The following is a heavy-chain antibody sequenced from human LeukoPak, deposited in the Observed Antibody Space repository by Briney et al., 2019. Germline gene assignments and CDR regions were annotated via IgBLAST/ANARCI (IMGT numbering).Heavy chain of an antibody. J-gene: IGHJ5*02. CDR1: GGSMSSYY. CDR3: ARDGQGYCSSTNCYNWFDP. V-gene: IGHV4-31*03. Sequence: SETLSLTCTVSGGSMSSYYWTWIRQHPGKGLEWIGYIYYSGSTYYNPSLKSRVTISVDTSKNQFSLELSSVTAADTAVYYCARDGQGYCSSTNCYNWFDPWGQGTLVTVSS. D-gene: IGHD2-2*01. CDR2: IYYSGST.